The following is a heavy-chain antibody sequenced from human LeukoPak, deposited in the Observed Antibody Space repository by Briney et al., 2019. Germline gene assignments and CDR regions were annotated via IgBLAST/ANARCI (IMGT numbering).Heavy chain of an antibody. D-gene: IGHD4-17*01. J-gene: IGHJ3*02. CDR1: GDSFSSHY. Sequence: SETLSLTCAVSGDSFSSHYWTWIRQSPGTGLEWIGYISHIVRTNYNSSLKSRVTISIDTSKNQFSLKLRSVTAADTAVYYCARDLVTVTKGFDIWGQGTMVSVSS. V-gene: IGHV4-59*11. CDR3: ARDLVTVTKGFDI. CDR2: ISHIVRT.